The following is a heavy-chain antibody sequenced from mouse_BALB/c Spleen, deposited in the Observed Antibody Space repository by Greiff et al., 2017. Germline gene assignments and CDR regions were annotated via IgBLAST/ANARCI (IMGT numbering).Heavy chain of an antibody. D-gene: IGHD2-2*01. J-gene: IGHJ3*01. CDR3: ARSLYGYDAWFAY. CDR1: GYTFSSYW. V-gene: IGHV1-9*01. Sequence: QVQLQQSGAELMKPGASVKISCKATGYTFSSYWIEWVKQRPGHGLEWIGEILPGSGSTNYNEKFKGKATFTADTSSNTAYMQLSSLTSEDSAVYYCARSLYGYDAWFAYWGQGTLVTVSA. CDR2: ILPGSGST.